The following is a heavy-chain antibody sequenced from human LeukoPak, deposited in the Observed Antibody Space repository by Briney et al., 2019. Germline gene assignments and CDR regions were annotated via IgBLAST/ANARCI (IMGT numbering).Heavy chain of an antibody. CDR3: ARKISGLFDY. CDR2: IYHSGST. Sequence: SETLSLTCAVYGGSFSGYYWSWIRQPPGKGLEWIGEIYHSGSTNYNPSLKSRVTISVDTSKNQFSLKLSSVTAADTAVYYCARKISGLFDYWGQGTLVTVSS. J-gene: IGHJ4*02. D-gene: IGHD3-3*02. CDR1: GGSFSGYY. V-gene: IGHV4-34*01.